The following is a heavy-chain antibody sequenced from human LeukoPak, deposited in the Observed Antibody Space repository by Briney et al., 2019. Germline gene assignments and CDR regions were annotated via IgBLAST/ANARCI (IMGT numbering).Heavy chain of an antibody. V-gene: IGHV4-30-2*01. Sequence: PSETLSLTCTVSGGSISSGGYYWSWIRQPPGKGLEWIGYIYHSGSTYYNPSLKSRVTISVDRSKNQFSLKLSSVTAADTAVYYCARDYYGDYYFDPWGQGTLVTVSS. J-gene: IGHJ5*02. CDR3: ARDYYGDYYFDP. D-gene: IGHD4-17*01. CDR1: GGSISSGGYY. CDR2: IYHSGST.